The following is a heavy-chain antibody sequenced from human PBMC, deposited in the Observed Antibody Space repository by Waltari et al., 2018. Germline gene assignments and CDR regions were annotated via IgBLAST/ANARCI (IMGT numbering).Heavy chain of an antibody. J-gene: IGHJ4*02. CDR2: IKLDGSIT. V-gene: IGHV3-74*01. D-gene: IGHD5-18*01. Sequence: EVQRVESWGGLVQPGWFLRLPGASSGFTFSDFGTHWVRQGPGKGLVSVSLIKLDGSITSYADSVKGRFTISRDNAKNTLFLQMNSLRADDTGVYYCVLYSSEPLGDSWGQGTLVTVSS. CDR3: VLYSSEPLGDS. CDR1: GFTFSDFG.